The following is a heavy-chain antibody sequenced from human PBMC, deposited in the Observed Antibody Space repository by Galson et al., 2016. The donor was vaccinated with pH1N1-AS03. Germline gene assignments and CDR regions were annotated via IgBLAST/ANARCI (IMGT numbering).Heavy chain of an antibody. Sequence: SLRLSCAASGFTFSSYAMFWVRQAPGKGLEYVSAISGNGFSTYYANSVKGRFTISGDNSKSTLILQMGSLRPEDRAVYYCSRGPVSYSNYWFPPPDYWGQGTLVTVSS. V-gene: IGHV3-64*01. D-gene: IGHD6-13*01. CDR1: GFTFSSYA. CDR3: SRGPVSYSNYWFPPPDY. J-gene: IGHJ4*02. CDR2: ISGNGFST.